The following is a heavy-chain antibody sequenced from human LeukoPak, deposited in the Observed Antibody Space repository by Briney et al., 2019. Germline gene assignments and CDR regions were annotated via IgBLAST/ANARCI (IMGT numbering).Heavy chain of an antibody. CDR3: AREDSSGYLGY. CDR1: GGSVSSNIYY. V-gene: IGHV4-61*01. J-gene: IGHJ4*02. Sequence: PSETLSLTCTVSGGSVSSNIYYWNWIRQPPGKGLEWIGYIYYSGSTNYNPYLKSRVTISVDTSKNQFSLKLTSLTAADTAVYYCAREDSSGYLGYWGQGTLVTVSS. CDR2: IYYSGST. D-gene: IGHD3-22*01.